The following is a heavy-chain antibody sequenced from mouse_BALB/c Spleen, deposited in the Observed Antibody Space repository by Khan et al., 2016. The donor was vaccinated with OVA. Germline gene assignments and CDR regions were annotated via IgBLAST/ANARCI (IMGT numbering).Heavy chain of an antibody. J-gene: IGHJ4*01. Sequence: QVQLKESGPGLVAPSQSLSITCTVSGFSSTNYGVNWVRQPPGKGLEWLGVIWAGGSKNYNSALMSRLSISKDKSKSQVFLRMNSLQTDDTAVYYCATSFYGKRYYAMDYGGQGTSVTVSS. CDR2: IWAGGSK. CDR1: GFSSTNYG. CDR3: ATSFYGKRYYAMDY. D-gene: IGHD2-1*01. V-gene: IGHV2-9*02.